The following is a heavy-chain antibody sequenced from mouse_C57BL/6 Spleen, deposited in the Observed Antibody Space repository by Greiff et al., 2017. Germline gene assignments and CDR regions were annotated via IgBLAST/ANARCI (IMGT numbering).Heavy chain of an antibody. Sequence: VKLQQPGAELVKPGASVKLSCKASGYTFTSYWMHWVKQRPGQGLEWIGMIHPNSGSTNYNEKFKSKATLTVDKSSSTAYMQLSSLTSEDSAVYYCARSGLYSNSLFAYWGQGTLVTVSA. CDR3: ARSGLYSNSLFAY. CDR2: IHPNSGST. V-gene: IGHV1-64*01. CDR1: GYTFTSYW. J-gene: IGHJ3*01. D-gene: IGHD2-5*01.